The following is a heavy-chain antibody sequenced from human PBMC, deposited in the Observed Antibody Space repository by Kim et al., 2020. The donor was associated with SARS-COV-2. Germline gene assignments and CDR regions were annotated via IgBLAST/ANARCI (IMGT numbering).Heavy chain of an antibody. CDR2: SGTT. D-gene: IGHD1-26*01. CDR3: ARGGWELDY. V-gene: IGHV4-4*02. J-gene: IGHJ4*02. Sequence: SGTTNYNPPLKSRLTISVDKSKNQFALRLNSVTAADTAVYYCARGGWELDYWGQGTLVTVSA.